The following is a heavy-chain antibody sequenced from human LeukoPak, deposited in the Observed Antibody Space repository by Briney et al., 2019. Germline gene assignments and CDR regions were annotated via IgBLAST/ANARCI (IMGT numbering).Heavy chain of an antibody. J-gene: IGHJ4*02. V-gene: IGHV3-23*01. CDR2: ISGSGGST. CDR1: GFTFSSYA. Sequence: PGGSLRLSCAASGFTFSSYAMNWVRQAPGKGLEWVSAISGSGGSTYYADSAKGRFTISRDNSKNTLYLQMNSLRVEDTAVYYCARWHTSGNNYYYDYWGQGTLVTVSS. D-gene: IGHD3-22*01. CDR3: ARWHTSGNNYYYDY.